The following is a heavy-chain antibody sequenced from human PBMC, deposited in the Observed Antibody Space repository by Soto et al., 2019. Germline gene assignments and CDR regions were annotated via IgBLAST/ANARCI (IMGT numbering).Heavy chain of an antibody. J-gene: IGHJ5*02. CDR3: ARVPFVGYFDWLDP. Sequence: KPSETLSLTCIVSGASISSYYWTWIRQPPGGGLEWIGYMHHTQGTNDNPSLRGRVHMSIDTSMNQFSLRLTSVTAADTAVYYCARVPFVGYFDWLDPWGHGTLVTVS. D-gene: IGHD3-9*01. V-gene: IGHV4-59*01. CDR2: MHHTQGT. CDR1: GASISSYY.